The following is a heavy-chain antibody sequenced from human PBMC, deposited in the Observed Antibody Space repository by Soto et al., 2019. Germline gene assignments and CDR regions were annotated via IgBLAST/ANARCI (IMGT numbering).Heavy chain of an antibody. J-gene: IGHJ6*02. CDR2: LYWNTEK. CDR3: AHRWTGHGMAV. Sequence: QITLKESGPTLVKPTQTLTLTCTFSGFSLTTGGVGVGWFRQPPGKALEWLADLYWNTEKNHSPSLRGRLIIAKDTSRDQVCLTVTNVDPTDTATYYCAHRWTGHGMAVWGQGTTVTVSS. D-gene: IGHD2-15*01. CDR1: GFSLTTGGVG. V-gene: IGHV2-5*01.